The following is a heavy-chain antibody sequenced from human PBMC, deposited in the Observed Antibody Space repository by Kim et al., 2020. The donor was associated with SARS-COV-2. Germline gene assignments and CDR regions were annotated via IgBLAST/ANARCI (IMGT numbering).Heavy chain of an antibody. V-gene: IGHV4-34*01. CDR3: ARVRDIVVVPAAIGY. J-gene: IGHJ4*02. D-gene: IGHD2-2*01. Sequence: PSLQRRDTISVDTSKNQFSLKLSSVTAADTAVYYCARVRDIVVVPAAIGYWGQGTLVTVSS.